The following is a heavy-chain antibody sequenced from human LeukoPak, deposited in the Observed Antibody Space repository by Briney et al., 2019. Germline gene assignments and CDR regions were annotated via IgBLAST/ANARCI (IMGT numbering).Heavy chain of an antibody. CDR1: GGSITSNY. CDR2: IHYSADS. CDR3: ARHADGGSYPLDY. J-gene: IGHJ4*02. V-gene: IGHV4-59*08. D-gene: IGHD1-26*01. Sequence: SESLSLTCTASGGSITSNYWSWIRQPPGEGLEYIGYIHYSADSNNNPSLKSRVIMSMDTPNNQYSLKLISVTAADTAVYYCARHADGGSYPLDYWGQGALVTVSS.